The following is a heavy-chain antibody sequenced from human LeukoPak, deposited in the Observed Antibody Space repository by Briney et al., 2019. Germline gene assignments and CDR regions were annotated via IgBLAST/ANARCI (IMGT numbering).Heavy chain of an antibody. Sequence: PSETLSLTCTVSGGSISSSSYYWGWIRQPAGKGLEWIGRVNSSGSTNYNPSLKSRVTMSVDTSKKQFSLKVTSVTAADTAVYYCAREALSFNCVSDCYREGFDYWGQGTLVTVSS. CDR2: VNSSGST. CDR3: AREALSFNCVSDCYREGFDY. CDR1: GGSISSSSYY. J-gene: IGHJ4*02. D-gene: IGHD2-21*02. V-gene: IGHV4-61*02.